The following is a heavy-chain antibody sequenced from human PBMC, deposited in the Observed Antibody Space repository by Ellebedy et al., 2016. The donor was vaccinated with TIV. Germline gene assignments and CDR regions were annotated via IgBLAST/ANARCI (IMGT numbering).Heavy chain of an antibody. Sequence: GESLKISCAASGFTFSSYWMHWVRQAPGKGLVWVSRINSDGSSTSYADSVKGRFTISRDNAKNTLYLQMNSLRAEDTAVYYCARGDSGSSGGWYFDLWGRGTLVTVSS. J-gene: IGHJ2*01. CDR1: GFTFSSYW. V-gene: IGHV3-74*01. CDR2: INSDGSST. CDR3: ARGDSGSSGGWYFDL. D-gene: IGHD1-26*01.